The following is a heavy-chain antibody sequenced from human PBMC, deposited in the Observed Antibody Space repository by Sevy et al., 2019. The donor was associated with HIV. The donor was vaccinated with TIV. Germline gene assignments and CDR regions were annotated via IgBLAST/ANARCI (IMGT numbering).Heavy chain of an antibody. V-gene: IGHV3-48*03. CDR3: ARKGGPYDIGFDP. CDR1: GFTFSSYE. J-gene: IGHJ5*02. CDR2: ISSSGTTI. Sequence: GGSLRLSCAASGFTFSSYEMTWVCQAPGKGLEWISSISSSGTTIYYGDSVEGRFTISRDNPKNSLYLQMNSLRAEDTAFYYCARKGGPYDIGFDPWGQGTLVTVSS. D-gene: IGHD3-22*01.